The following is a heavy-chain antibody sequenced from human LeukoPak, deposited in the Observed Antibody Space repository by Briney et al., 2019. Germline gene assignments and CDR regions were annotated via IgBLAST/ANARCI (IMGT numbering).Heavy chain of an antibody. CDR3: ARKAPSGTNDY. CDR1: GFTFSSYA. Sequence: PGGSLRLSCAASGFTFSSYAMHWVREAPGKGLEYISAINTNGGTTYYADSVKGRYTISRDNSKNTLYLQMGSLRAEDMAVYHCARKAPSGTNDYWGQGTLVTVSS. D-gene: IGHD1-1*01. J-gene: IGHJ4*02. CDR2: INTNGGTT. V-gene: IGHV3-64*02.